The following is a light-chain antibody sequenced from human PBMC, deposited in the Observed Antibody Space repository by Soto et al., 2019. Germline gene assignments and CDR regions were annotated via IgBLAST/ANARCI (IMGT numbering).Light chain of an antibody. Sequence: QSALTQPASVSGSPGQSITISSTGTSSDVGGYNYVSWYQQHPGKAPKLMIYEVSNRPSGVSNRFSGSKSGNTASLTISGLQAEDEADYYCSSYTRSSTRVFGGGTKLTVL. CDR2: EVS. V-gene: IGLV2-14*01. CDR3: SSYTRSSTRV. CDR1: SSDVGGYNY. J-gene: IGLJ3*02.